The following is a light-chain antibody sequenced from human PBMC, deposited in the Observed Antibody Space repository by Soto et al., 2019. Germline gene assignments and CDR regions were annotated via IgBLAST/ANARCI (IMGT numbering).Light chain of an antibody. CDR1: SSNIGATYD. J-gene: IGLJ1*01. CDR2: GNS. Sequence: QSVLTQPPSVSGAPGQRVTISCTGGSSNIGATYDVQWYQQLPGTATKLLIYGNSNRPSGVPDRFSGSKSGTSASLAITWLQADDEADYYCQSYDSSLSAHYVFGTGTKVTVL. V-gene: IGLV1-40*01. CDR3: QSYDSSLSAHYV.